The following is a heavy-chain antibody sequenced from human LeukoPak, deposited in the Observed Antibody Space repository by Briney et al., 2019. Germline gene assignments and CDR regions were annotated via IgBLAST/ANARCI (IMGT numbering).Heavy chain of an antibody. D-gene: IGHD3-22*01. J-gene: IGHJ4*02. Sequence: GGSLRLSCAASGFTFSDHYKEWVRQAPGKGLEWVGRTRNKANSYTTEYAASVKGRFTISRDESKNSLCLQMNSLNTEDTAVYYCARAISYSNGYYYFHYWGQGTLVTVSS. CDR1: GFTFSDHY. CDR2: TRNKANSYTT. V-gene: IGHV3-72*01. CDR3: ARAISYSNGYYYFHY.